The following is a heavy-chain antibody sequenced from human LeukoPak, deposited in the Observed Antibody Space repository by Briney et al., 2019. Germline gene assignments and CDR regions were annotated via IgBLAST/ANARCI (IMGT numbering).Heavy chain of an antibody. J-gene: IGHJ4*02. CDR1: GYSISSGYY. CDR2: IYHSGST. D-gene: IGHD2-15*01. Sequence: NASETLSLTCAVSGYSISSGYYWGWIRQPPGKGLEWIGSIYHSGSTYYNPSLKSRVTISVDTSKNQFSLKLSSVTAADTAVYYCARSGYCSGGSCYPEDYFDYWGQGTQVTVSS. V-gene: IGHV4-38-2*01. CDR3: ARSGYCSGGSCYPEDYFDY.